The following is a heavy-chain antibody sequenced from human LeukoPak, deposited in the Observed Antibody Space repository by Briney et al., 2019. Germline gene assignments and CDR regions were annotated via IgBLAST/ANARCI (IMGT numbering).Heavy chain of an antibody. V-gene: IGHV3-7*01. CDR3: AKEGAYPIITYDS. CDR2: IKRDGNEK. CDR1: GFTFRSYW. Sequence: GGSLRLSCAASGFTFRSYWMNWVSQAPGKGLEWVANIKRDGNEKNYVDSVKGRFSISRDNAKNSLYLQMDSLRAEDTAVYYCAKEGAYPIITYDSWGQGALVTVSS. J-gene: IGHJ5*01. D-gene: IGHD3-10*01.